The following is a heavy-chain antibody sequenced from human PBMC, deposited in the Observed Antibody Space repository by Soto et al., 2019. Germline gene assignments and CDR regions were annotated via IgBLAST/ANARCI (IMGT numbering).Heavy chain of an antibody. D-gene: IGHD3-10*01. Sequence: EVQLVESGGGLVQPGGSLRLSCAASGFTFSSYYRNWVRQAPGTGLVWVARITRDGSSTTYADSVKGRFTISRDNAKNTLYLQMNSLRAEDTAVYSCARERGGGFGDVWGQGTTVTVSS. CDR2: ITRDGSST. CDR1: GFTFSSYY. V-gene: IGHV3-74*01. J-gene: IGHJ6*02. CDR3: ARERGGGFGDV.